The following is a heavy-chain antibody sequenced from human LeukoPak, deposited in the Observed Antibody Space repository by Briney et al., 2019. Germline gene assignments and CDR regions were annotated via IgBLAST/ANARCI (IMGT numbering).Heavy chain of an antibody. V-gene: IGHV3-66*01. J-gene: IGHJ6*02. D-gene: IGHD3-16*01. CDR2: IYSGGST. CDR1: GFTFSSYS. CDR3: AANMMGLRLYYYYGMDV. Sequence: PGGPLRLSCAASGFTFSSYSMNWVRQAPGKGLEWVSVIYSGGSTYYADSVKGRFTISRDNSKNTLYLQMNSLRAEDTAVYYCAANMMGLRLYYYYGMDVWGQGTTVTVSS.